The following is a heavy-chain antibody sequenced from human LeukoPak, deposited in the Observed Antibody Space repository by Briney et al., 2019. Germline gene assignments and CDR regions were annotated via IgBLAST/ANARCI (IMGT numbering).Heavy chain of an antibody. CDR2: IKQDGSEK. CDR1: GFTFSDYY. V-gene: IGHV3-7*01. Sequence: GGSLRLSCAASGFTFSDYYMSWIRQAPGKGLEGVANIKQDGSEKYYVDSVKGRFTISRDNAKNSLYLQMNSLRAEDTAVYYCARGGSSGYYYGEYFDYWGQGTLVTVSS. D-gene: IGHD3-22*01. J-gene: IGHJ4*02. CDR3: ARGGSSGYYYGEYFDY.